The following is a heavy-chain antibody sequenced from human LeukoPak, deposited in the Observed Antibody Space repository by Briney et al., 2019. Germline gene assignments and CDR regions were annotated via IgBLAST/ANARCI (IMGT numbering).Heavy chain of an antibody. Sequence: GGSLRLSCAASGFTFSNAWMTWVRQAPGKGLEWVGRIKSETDGRTTDHAAPVKGRFTISRDDSKNTVFLQMNSLKTEDTAVYYCTTLGYSYSYLVYWGQGTLATVSS. CDR1: GFTFSNAW. J-gene: IGHJ4*02. V-gene: IGHV3-15*01. CDR3: TTLGYSYSYLVY. CDR2: IKSETDGRTT. D-gene: IGHD5-18*01.